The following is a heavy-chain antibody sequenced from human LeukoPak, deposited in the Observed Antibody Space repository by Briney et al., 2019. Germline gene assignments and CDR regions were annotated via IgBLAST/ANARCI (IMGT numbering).Heavy chain of an antibody. V-gene: IGHV1-2*04. Sequence: ASVKVSSKASGYTFTGYYMHWVRQAPGQGLEWMGWINPNSGGTNYAQKFQGWVTMTRDTSISTAYMELSRLRSDDTAVYYCARGVRIYYDLLTPDLDYWGQGTLVTVSS. J-gene: IGHJ4*02. D-gene: IGHD3-9*01. CDR3: ARGVRIYYDLLTPDLDY. CDR2: INPNSGGT. CDR1: GYTFTGYY.